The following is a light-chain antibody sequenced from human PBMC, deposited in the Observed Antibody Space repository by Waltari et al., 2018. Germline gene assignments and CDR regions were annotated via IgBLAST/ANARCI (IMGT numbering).Light chain of an antibody. CDR1: SSDIGSYNL. Sequence: QSALTQPASVSGSPGQSITISCTGTSSDIGSYNLVSWYQQHPGKAPNLMIYDVTKRPSGISGRFSGSKAGITASLTISGLQAEDEADYYCCSYAGFSTVVFGGGTKLTVL. CDR3: CSYAGFSTVV. J-gene: IGLJ2*01. CDR2: DVT. V-gene: IGLV2-23*02.